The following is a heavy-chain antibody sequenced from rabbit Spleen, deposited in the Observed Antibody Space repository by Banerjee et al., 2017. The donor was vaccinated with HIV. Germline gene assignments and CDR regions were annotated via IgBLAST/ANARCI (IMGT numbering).Heavy chain of an antibody. CDR1: GFDFSTYY. V-gene: IGHV1S7*01. J-gene: IGHJ2*01. D-gene: IGHD4-1*01. CDR2: IYAGKGNT. CDR3: ARDRGSGWGDAFDP. Sequence: QLKETGGGLVQPGGSLTLSCKASGFDFSTYYLSWVRQAPGKGLEWIGIIYAGKGNTDYASWVNGRFTISSDNAQNTVDLQMNSLTAADTATYFCARDRGSGWGDAFDPWGPGTLVTVS.